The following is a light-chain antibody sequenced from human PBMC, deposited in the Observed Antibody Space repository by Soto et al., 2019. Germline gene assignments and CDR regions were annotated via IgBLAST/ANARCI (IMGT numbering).Light chain of an antibody. CDR3: QQYNSSPT. Sequence: DIQMTQSPSTLSASVGDRVTITCRASQSISSWLAWYQQKPGKAPKLLIYKASSLESGVPSRFSGSGSGTDFTLTISSLQPDDFAAYDCQQYNSSPTFGQGNKVEIK. CDR1: QSISSW. J-gene: IGKJ1*01. V-gene: IGKV1-5*03. CDR2: KAS.